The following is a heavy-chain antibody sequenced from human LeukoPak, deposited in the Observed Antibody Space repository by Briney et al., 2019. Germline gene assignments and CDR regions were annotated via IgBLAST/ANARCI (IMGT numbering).Heavy chain of an antibody. CDR2: ISSSSSYI. CDR1: GFTFSTYS. D-gene: IGHD3-10*01. CDR3: ARDRGYGSGSYFDY. J-gene: IGHJ4*02. V-gene: IGHV3-21*01. Sequence: GGSLRLSCAASGFTFSTYSMNWVRQAPGKGLEWISSISSSSSYIYYADSVKGRFTISRDNAKSSLYLQMNSLRAEDTAVYYCARDRGYGSGSYFDYWGQGTLVTVSS.